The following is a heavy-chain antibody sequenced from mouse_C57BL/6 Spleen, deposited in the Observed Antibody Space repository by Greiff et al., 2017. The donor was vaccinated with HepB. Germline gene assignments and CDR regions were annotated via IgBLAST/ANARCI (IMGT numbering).Heavy chain of an antibody. CDR1: GFTFSDYG. CDR3: ARQGLRVSYYFDY. CDR2: ISSGSSTI. V-gene: IGHV5-17*01. Sequence: EVKLQESGGGLVKPGGSLKLSCAASGFTFSDYGMHWVRQAPEKGLEWVAYISSGSSTIYYADTVKGRFTISRDNAKNTLFLQMTSLRSEDTAMYYCARQGLRVSYYFDYWGQGTTLTVSS. D-gene: IGHD2-4*01. J-gene: IGHJ2*01.